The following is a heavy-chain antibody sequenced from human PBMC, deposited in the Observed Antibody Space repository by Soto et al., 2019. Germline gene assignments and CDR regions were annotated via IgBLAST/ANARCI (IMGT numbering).Heavy chain of an antibody. CDR2: TYYRSRWYN. V-gene: IGHV6-1*01. J-gene: IGHJ3*02. CDR3: ARERSRGWRGAFDI. D-gene: IGHD6-19*01. Sequence: SQTLSLTCDISGDSVSSNSVAWNWIRWSPSRGLEWLGRTYYRSRWYNDYAVAVESRITINPDTSRDQFSLQLNSVTPEDTAVYYCARERSRGWRGAFDIWGRGTMVTVSS. CDR1: GDSVSSNSVA.